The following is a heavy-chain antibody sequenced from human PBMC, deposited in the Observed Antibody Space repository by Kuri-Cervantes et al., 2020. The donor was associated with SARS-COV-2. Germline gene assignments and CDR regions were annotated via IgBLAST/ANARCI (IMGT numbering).Heavy chain of an antibody. Sequence: GGSLRLSCKASGYTFTSYDINWVRQATRQGLEWMGWMNPNSDDTGYAQKFQGRVTITRNTSISTAYMELSSLKTKDTAVYYGARGTTVVKVDIWGQGTMVTVSS. V-gene: IGHV1-8*01. J-gene: IGHJ3*02. CDR2: MNPNSDDT. CDR1: GYTFTSYD. D-gene: IGHD4-23*01. CDR3: ARGTTVVKVDI.